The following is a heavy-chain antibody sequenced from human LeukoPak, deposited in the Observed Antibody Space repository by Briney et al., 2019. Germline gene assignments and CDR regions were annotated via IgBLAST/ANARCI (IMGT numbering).Heavy chain of an antibody. D-gene: IGHD3-10*01. J-gene: IGHJ4*02. CDR3: AGAAHYYGSGSFNY. Sequence: GGSLRLSCAASGFTFSSYSMNWVRQAPGKGLEWVSYISSSSSTIYYADSMKGRFTISRDNAKNSLYLQMNSLRAEDTAVYYCAGAAHYYGSGSFNYWGQGTLVTVSS. CDR1: GFTFSSYS. V-gene: IGHV3-48*04. CDR2: ISSSSSTI.